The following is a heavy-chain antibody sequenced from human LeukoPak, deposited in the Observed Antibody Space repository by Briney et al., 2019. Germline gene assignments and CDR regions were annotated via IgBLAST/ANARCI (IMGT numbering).Heavy chain of an antibody. V-gene: IGHV4-34*01. Sequence: SETLSLTCAVYGGSFSGFYWSWIRQPPGKGRKWIGEINHGGRTNYIPSLKSRVTISVDTSKNQFSLKLSSVTAADTAVYYCARSYGSGSLPMYWGQGTLVTVSS. CDR2: INHGGRT. CDR3: ARSYGSGSLPMY. J-gene: IGHJ4*02. D-gene: IGHD3-10*01. CDR1: GGSFSGFY.